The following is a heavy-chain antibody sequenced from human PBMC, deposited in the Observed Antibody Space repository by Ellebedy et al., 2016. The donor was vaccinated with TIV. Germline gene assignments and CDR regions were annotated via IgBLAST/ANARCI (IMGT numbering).Heavy chain of an antibody. V-gene: IGHV3-64*02. D-gene: IGHD3-3*01. CDR3: ARGVWRGYYYYMDV. CDR1: GFISRDYE. J-gene: IGHJ6*03. CDR2: IANDGRAS. Sequence: GGSLRLSCAASGFISRDYEMHWVRQAPGKGLEHGAAIANDGRASYYADSVQGRFTISRDNSKNTLYLQMGSLRPEDMGVYYCARGVWRGYYYYMDVWGKGTTVTVSS.